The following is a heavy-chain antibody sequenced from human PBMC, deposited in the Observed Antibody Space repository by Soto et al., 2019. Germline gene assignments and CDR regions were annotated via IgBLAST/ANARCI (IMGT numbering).Heavy chain of an antibody. V-gene: IGHV3-9*01. CDR2: ISWNSGSI. J-gene: IGHJ4*02. D-gene: IGHD2-2*01. CDR1: GFTFDDYA. CDR3: AKATYCSSTSCYQEGPLDY. Sequence: SLRLSCAASGFTFDDYAVHWVRQAPGKGREWVSGISWNSGSIGYADSVKGRFTISRDNAKNSLYLQMNSLRAEDTGLYYCAKATYCSSTSCYQEGPLDYWGQGTLVTVSS.